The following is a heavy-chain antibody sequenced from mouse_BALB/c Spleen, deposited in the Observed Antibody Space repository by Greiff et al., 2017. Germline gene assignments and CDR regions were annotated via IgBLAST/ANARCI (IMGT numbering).Heavy chain of an antibody. D-gene: IGHD1-1*01. V-gene: IGHV5-12-2*01. CDR1: GFTFSSYT. Sequence: EVKLVESGGGLVQPGGSLKLSCAASGFTFSSYTMSWVRQTPEKRLEWVAYISNGGGSTYYPDTVKGRFTISRDNAKNTLYLQMSSLKSEDTAMYYCARNYYGSRSYFDYWGQGTTLTVSS. CDR3: ARNYYGSRSYFDY. J-gene: IGHJ2*01. CDR2: ISNGGGST.